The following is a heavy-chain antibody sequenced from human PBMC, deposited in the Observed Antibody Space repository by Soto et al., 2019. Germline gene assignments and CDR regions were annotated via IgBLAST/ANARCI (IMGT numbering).Heavy chain of an antibody. CDR2: IYWNGNE. CDR1: GFSFSTSGVG. V-gene: IGHV2-5*01. Sequence: QITLRESGPTLVKPTQTLTLTCTFSGFSFSTSGVGVGWFRQPPGQALQWLALIYWNGNERYSPSLNNRLTVTKETSKIQVVLTMASVDPLDTATYYCAHELLGYYYVMDVWVHGTNVTVSS. CDR3: AHELLGYYYVMDV. J-gene: IGHJ6*02. D-gene: IGHD2-15*01.